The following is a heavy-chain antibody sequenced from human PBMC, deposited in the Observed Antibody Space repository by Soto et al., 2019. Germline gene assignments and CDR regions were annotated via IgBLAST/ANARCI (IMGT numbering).Heavy chain of an antibody. Sequence: PGGSLRLSCAASGFTFSSYGMHWVRQAPGKGLEWVAVISYDGSNNYYTDSVKGQFTISRDNSKNAMYLQMNSLRAEDTAVYYCAKDVSYYDFWVYGMDVWGQGTTVTVSS. V-gene: IGHV3-30*18. J-gene: IGHJ6*02. CDR3: AKDVSYYDFWVYGMDV. CDR1: GFTFSSYG. D-gene: IGHD3-3*01. CDR2: ISYDGSNN.